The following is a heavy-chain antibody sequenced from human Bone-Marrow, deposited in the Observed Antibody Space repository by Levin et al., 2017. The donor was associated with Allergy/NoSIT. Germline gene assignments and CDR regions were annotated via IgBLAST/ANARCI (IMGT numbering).Heavy chain of an antibody. CDR2: IDWDDEE. CDR3: ARGGYDYGTPRGAYDI. CDR1: SLTTHGVC. J-gene: IGHJ3*02. Sequence: SLTTHGVCVSWIRQPPGGALEWLARIDWDDEEHYTTSLRTRLTMSKDISKNQVVLTMTNVDPVDTATYFCARGGYDYGTPRGAYDIWGRGTVVTVSS. D-gene: IGHD5-18*01. V-gene: IGHV2-70*11.